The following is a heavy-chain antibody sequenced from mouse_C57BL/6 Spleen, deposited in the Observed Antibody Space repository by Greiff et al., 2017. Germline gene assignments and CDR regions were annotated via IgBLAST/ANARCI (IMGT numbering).Heavy chain of an antibody. J-gene: IGHJ4*01. CDR1: GFTFSSYG. CDR2: ISSGGSYT. D-gene: IGHD1-1*01. V-gene: IGHV5-6*01. Sequence: EVELVESGGDLVKPGGSLKLSCAASGFTFSSYGMSWVRQTPDKRLEWVATISSGGSYTYYPDSVKGRFTISRDNAKNTLYLQMSSLKSEDTAMYYCARPYYYGEYYAMDYWGQGTSVTVSS. CDR3: ARPYYYGEYYAMDY.